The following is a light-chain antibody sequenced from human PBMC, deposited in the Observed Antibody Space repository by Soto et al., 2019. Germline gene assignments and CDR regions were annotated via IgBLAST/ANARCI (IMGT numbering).Light chain of an antibody. V-gene: IGKV1-5*01. CDR1: QSISSW. CDR2: DAS. Sequence: DIQMTQSPSTLSASVGAKVTITCRASQSISSWLAWYQQKPGKAPKLVIYDASSLESGVPSRFSGSGSWTEFTLTSSSLQPDDVATFYCQQYNTYPITFGQGTRLEIK. J-gene: IGKJ5*01. CDR3: QQYNTYPIT.